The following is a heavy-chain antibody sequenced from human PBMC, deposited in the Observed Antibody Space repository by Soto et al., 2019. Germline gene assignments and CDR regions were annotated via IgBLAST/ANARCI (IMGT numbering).Heavy chain of an antibody. CDR2: ISDGGGST. V-gene: IGHV3-23*01. J-gene: IGHJ4*02. D-gene: IGHD3-22*01. Sequence: PGGSLRLSCSASGFTFSSYAMSWVRQAPGKGLEWVSAISDGGGSTFYVDSVKGRFTISRDNSKNTLYLQMNSLRAEDLAVYYCAKGSTYYYDGSGYHQALHYFDSWGQGTLVTVSS. CDR3: AKGSTYYYDGSGYHQALHYFDS. CDR1: GFTFSSYA.